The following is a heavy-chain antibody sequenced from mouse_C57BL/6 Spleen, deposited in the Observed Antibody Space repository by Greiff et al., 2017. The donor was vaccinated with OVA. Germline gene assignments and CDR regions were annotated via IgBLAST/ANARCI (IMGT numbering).Heavy chain of an antibody. J-gene: IGHJ4*01. CDR3: ALNWDPYYAMDY. D-gene: IGHD4-1*01. CDR1: GYAFSSSW. Sequence: QVQLQQSGPELVKPGASVKISCKASGYAFSSSWMNWVKQRPGKGLEWIGRIYPGDGDTNYNGKFKGKATLTADKSSSTAYMQLSSLTSEDYAVYFCALNWDPYYAMDYWGQGTSVTVSS. CDR2: IYPGDGDT. V-gene: IGHV1-82*01.